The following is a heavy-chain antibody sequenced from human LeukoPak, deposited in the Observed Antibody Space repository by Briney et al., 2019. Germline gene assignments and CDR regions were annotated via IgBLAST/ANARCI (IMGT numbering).Heavy chain of an antibody. CDR2: INPNSGGT. J-gene: IGHJ5*01. Sequence: ASVKVSCKASGYTLTGYYMHWVRQAPGQGLEWMGWINPNSGGTNYAQKFQGRVTMTRDTSISTAYMELSRLRSDDTAVYYCARVDGRGLKYGWFDSWGQGTLVTVS. CDR3: ARVDGRGLKYGWFDS. D-gene: IGHD5-24*01. CDR1: GYTLTGYY. V-gene: IGHV1-2*02.